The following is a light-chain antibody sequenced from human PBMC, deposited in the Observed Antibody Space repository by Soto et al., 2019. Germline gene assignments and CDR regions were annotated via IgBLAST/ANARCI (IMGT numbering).Light chain of an antibody. Sequence: EIVLTQSPGTLSLSPGERTTLSCRASQSIDSNYLGWYQQKPGQTPRLLIYGASSRATGIPDRFSGSGSGTDFTRTISRLEPEDFAVYYCQHYGTSPWTCGQGTKVDIK. J-gene: IGKJ1*01. CDR1: QSIDSNY. V-gene: IGKV3-20*01. CDR3: QHYGTSPWT. CDR2: GAS.